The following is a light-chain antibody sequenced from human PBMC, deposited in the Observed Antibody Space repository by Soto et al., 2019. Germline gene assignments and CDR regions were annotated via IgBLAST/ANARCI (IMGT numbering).Light chain of an antibody. CDR3: LQPASAPAT. Sequence: DIQVTQSPSSLSASVGDRVTITCRASQTIAKSLSWYQQKPGKAPKLLIYASSTLQSGVPSRFSGWGFGTDFPRGISGLQREDLATYYCLQPASAPATFGQETRVQI. V-gene: IGKV1-39*01. CDR1: QTIAKS. CDR2: ASS. J-gene: IGKJ1*01.